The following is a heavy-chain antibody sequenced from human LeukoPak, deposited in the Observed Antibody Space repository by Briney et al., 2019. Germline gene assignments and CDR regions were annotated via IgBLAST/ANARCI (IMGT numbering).Heavy chain of an antibody. CDR3: ATYGLSLFDY. Sequence: ASVKVSCTVSGYTLSDLYMNWVRQAPGKGLEWMGGFDPEDGETIYAQKFQGRVTMTEDTSTDTAYMELSSLRSEDTAVYYCATYGLSLFDYWGQGTLVTVSS. J-gene: IGHJ4*02. CDR1: GYTLSDLY. V-gene: IGHV1-24*01. D-gene: IGHD3-16*02. CDR2: FDPEDGET.